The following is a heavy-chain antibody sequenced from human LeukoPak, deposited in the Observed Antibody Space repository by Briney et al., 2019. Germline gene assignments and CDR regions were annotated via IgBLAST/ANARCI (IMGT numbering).Heavy chain of an antibody. CDR1: GGTFSSYA. V-gene: IGHV1-69*05. D-gene: IGHD2-2*02. Sequence: SVKVSCKASGGTFSSYAISWVRQAPGQGLEWMGGIIPIFGTANYAQKFQGRVTITTDESTSTAYMELSSLRSEDTAVYYCAIGENLPAAIPNWFDPWGQGTLVTVSS. CDR3: AIGENLPAAIPNWFDP. J-gene: IGHJ5*02. CDR2: IIPIFGTA.